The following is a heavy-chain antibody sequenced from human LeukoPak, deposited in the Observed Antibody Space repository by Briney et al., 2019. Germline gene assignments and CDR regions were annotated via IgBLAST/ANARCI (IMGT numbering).Heavy chain of an antibody. Sequence: GGSLRLSCAASGFTFSSYSMNWVRQAPGKGLEWVSSISSSSSYIYYADSAKGRFTISRDNAKNSLYLQMNSLRAEDTAVYYCARDPGVVGPGYSWVYGMDVWGQGTTVTVSS. CDR1: GFTFSSYS. D-gene: IGHD5-18*01. CDR2: ISSSSSYI. V-gene: IGHV3-21*01. J-gene: IGHJ6*02. CDR3: ARDPGVVGPGYSWVYGMDV.